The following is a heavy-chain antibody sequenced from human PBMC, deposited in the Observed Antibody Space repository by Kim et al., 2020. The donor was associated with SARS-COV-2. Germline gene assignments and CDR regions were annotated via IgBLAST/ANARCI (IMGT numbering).Heavy chain of an antibody. V-gene: IGHV4-59*01. Sequence: SETLSLTCTVSGGSISSYYWSWIRQPPGKGLEWIGYIYYSGSTNYNPSLKSRVTISVDTSKNQFSLKLSSVTAADTAVYYCARAGGGFVVVPAAAFDPWGQGTLVTVSS. CDR2: IYYSGST. CDR3: ARAGGGFVVVPAAAFDP. D-gene: IGHD2-2*01. CDR1: GGSISSYY. J-gene: IGHJ5*02.